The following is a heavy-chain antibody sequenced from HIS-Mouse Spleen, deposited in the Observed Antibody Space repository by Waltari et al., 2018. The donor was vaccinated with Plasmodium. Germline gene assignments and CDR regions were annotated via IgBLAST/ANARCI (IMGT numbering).Heavy chain of an antibody. D-gene: IGHD6-13*01. V-gene: IGHV3-7*01. J-gene: IGHJ2*01. CDR3: ASSWYWYFDL. CDR1: GSPFSSYW. CDR2: IKQDGSEK. Sequence: EVQLVASGGGLVQPGGSLGLSCAASGSPFSSYWMSWVRQATGKGLEWVANIKQDGSEKYYVDSVKGRFTISRDNAKNSLYLQMNSLRAEDTAVYYCASSWYWYFDLWGRGTLVTVSS.